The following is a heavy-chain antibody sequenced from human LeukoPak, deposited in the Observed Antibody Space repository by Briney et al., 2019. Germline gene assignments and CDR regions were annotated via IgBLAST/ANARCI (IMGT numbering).Heavy chain of an antibody. CDR1: GYSFTSYW. J-gene: IGHJ6*02. V-gene: IGHV5-51*01. Sequence: ESLKISCKGSGYSFTSYWIGWVRQMPGKGLEWMGIIYPGDSDTRYSPSFQGQVTISADKSISTAYLQWSSLEASDTAMYYCARLPSYYYYGMDVWGQGTTVTVSS. CDR2: IYPGDSDT. CDR3: ARLPSYYYYGMDV.